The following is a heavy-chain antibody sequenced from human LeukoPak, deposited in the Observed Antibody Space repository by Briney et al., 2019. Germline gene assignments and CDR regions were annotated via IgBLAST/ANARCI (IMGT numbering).Heavy chain of an antibody. J-gene: IGHJ4*02. CDR2: IKSDGRST. CDR1: GFTFTSCW. Sequence: GGSLRLSCAASGFTFTSCWMHWVRQAPGKGLEWISRIKSDGRSTTYAGSVKGRFTMSSDNAKNTLSLQLNSVTAEDTAVYYCARGGPGYYFDYWGQGALVTVSS. CDR3: ARGGPGYYFDY. V-gene: IGHV3-74*01. D-gene: IGHD2-15*01.